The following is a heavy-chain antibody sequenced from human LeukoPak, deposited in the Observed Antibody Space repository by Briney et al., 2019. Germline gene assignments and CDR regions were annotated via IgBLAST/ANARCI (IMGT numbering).Heavy chain of an antibody. D-gene: IGHD2-2*01. Sequence: PGGSLRLSCAASGFTFSSYAMHWVRRAPGKGLEWVAVISYDGSNKYYADSVKGRFTISRDNSKNTLYLQMNSLRAEDTAVYYCARGLQLLMYGMDVWGQGTTVTVSS. CDR1: GFTFSSYA. V-gene: IGHV3-30-3*01. CDR2: ISYDGSNK. J-gene: IGHJ6*02. CDR3: ARGLQLLMYGMDV.